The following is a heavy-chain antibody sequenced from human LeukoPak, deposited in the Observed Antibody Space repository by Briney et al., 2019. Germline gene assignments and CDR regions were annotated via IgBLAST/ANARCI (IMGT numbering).Heavy chain of an antibody. CDR3: AKDPYSSGWSWFDP. V-gene: IGHV3-9*01. CDR1: GFTFDDYA. CDR2: ISWNSGSI. J-gene: IGHJ5*02. D-gene: IGHD6-19*01. Sequence: SLRLSCAASGFTFDDYAMHWVRQAPGKGLEWVSGISWNSGSIGYADSVKGRFTISRDNAKNSLYLQMNSLRAEDTALYYCAKDPYSSGWSWFDPWGQGTLVTVSS.